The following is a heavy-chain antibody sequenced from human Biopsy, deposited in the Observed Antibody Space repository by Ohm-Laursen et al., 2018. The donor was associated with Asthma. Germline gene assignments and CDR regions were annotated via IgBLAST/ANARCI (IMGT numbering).Heavy chain of an antibody. CDR1: GFTFSTYG. J-gene: IGHJ4*02. CDR3: AREGVAGTHIED. CDR2: IAWDGINS. Sequence: SLRLSCAASGFTFSTYGMHWVRQAPGKGLEWVAFIAWDGINSYYADSVKGRFTISRDNSKNTLSLQMNSLTAEDTAVYYCAREGVAGTHIEDWGQGTLVTASS. D-gene: IGHD6-19*01. V-gene: IGHV3-30*03.